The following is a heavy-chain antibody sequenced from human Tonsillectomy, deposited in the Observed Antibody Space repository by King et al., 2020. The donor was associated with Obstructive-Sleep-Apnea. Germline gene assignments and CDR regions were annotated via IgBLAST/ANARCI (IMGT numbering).Heavy chain of an antibody. CDR1: GFTFSSYW. CDR3: ASQGDVVVAATGYYGMDV. J-gene: IGHJ6*02. CDR2: INSDGSST. V-gene: IGHV3-74*01. Sequence: VQLVESGGGLVQPGGSLRLSCAASGFTFSSYWMHWVRQAPGKGLVWVSRINSDGSSTSYADSVKGRFTISRDNAKNTLYLQMNSLRAEDTAVYYCASQGDVVVAATGYYGMDVWGQGTTVTVSS. D-gene: IGHD2-15*01.